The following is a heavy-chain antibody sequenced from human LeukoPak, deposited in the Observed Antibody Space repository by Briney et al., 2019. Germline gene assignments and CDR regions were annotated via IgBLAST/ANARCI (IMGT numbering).Heavy chain of an antibody. D-gene: IGHD3-9*01. CDR2: INPNSGGT. CDR1: GYTFTGYY. CDR3: ARDEGRGYFHWLQGDY. V-gene: IGHV1-2*02. Sequence: ASVKVSCKASGYTFTGYYMHWVRQAPGQGLEWMGYINPNSGGTKYAKKFQGRVTMTSDTSISTAYMELSRLRSDDTAVYYCARDEGRGYFHWLQGDYWGQGTLVTVSS. J-gene: IGHJ4*02.